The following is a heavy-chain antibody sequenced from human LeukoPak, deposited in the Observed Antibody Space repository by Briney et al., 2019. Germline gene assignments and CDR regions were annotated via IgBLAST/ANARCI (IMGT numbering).Heavy chain of an antibody. CDR3: ARGSRGSYGRVDY. Sequence: GGSLRLSCAASGFTFSTYKMNWVRQAPGKGLEWVSSISGGSTTYMYYADSVKGRFTISRDNAKNSLYLQMNSLRAEDTAVYYCARGSRGSYGRVDYWGQGTLVTVSS. V-gene: IGHV3-21*01. D-gene: IGHD1-26*01. CDR1: GFTFSTYK. J-gene: IGHJ4*02. CDR2: ISGGSTTYM.